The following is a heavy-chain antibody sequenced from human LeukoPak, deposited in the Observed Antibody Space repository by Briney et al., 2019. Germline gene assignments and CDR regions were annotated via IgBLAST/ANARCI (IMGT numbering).Heavy chain of an antibody. CDR2: VSHTGST. J-gene: IGHJ4*02. CDR1: GGSISSSNW. V-gene: IGHV4-4*02. CDR3: AREGGPYRPLDY. Sequence: PSETLSLTCVVSGGSISSSNWWSWVRQPPGKGLEWIGEVSHTGSTSYNPSLKSRVTISVDNSKNQFSLKLTSVTAADTAVYYCAREGGPYRPLDYSGQGTLVTVSS.